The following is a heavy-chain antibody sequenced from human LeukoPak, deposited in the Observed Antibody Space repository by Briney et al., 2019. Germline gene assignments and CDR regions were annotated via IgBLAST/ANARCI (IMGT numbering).Heavy chain of an antibody. Sequence: GGSLRLSCAASGFTFSSYWMTWVRQTPGKGLEWVANIKQDGSEKYYVDSVKGRFTISRDNAKNSLSLHMNSLRAEDTAVYYCARDRGECTNGVCYYHDFDYWGQGTLVTVSS. CDR3: ARDRGECTNGVCYYHDFDY. J-gene: IGHJ4*02. D-gene: IGHD2-8*01. V-gene: IGHV3-7*01. CDR1: GFTFSSYW. CDR2: IKQDGSEK.